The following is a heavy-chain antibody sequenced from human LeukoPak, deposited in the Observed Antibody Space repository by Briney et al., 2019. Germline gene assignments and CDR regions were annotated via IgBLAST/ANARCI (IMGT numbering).Heavy chain of an antibody. CDR3: ARTYYYGSGSYSLYYYYGMDV. CDR2: IYYSGST. CDR1: GGSISCYY. D-gene: IGHD3-10*01. V-gene: IGHV4-59*01. J-gene: IGHJ6*02. Sequence: SETLSLTCTVSGGSISCYYWSWIRQPPGKGLEWIGYIYYSGSTNYNPSLKSRVTISVDTSKNQFSLKLSSVTAADTAVYYCARTYYYGSGSYSLYYYYGMDVWGQGTTVTVSS.